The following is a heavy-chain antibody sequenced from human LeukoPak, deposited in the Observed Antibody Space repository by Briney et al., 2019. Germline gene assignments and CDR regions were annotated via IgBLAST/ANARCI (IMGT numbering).Heavy chain of an antibody. J-gene: IGHJ6*03. CDR1: GGSFSGYY. CDR2: INHSGST. D-gene: IGHD2-8*01. Sequence: SETLSLTCAVYGGSFSGYYWSWIRQPPGQGLGWIGEINHSGSTNYNPSLKIRVTISVDTSKNQFSLKLSSVTAADTAVYYCARARSHCTNGVCYRGYYYMDVWGKGTTVTVSS. V-gene: IGHV4-34*01. CDR3: ARARSHCTNGVCYRGYYYMDV.